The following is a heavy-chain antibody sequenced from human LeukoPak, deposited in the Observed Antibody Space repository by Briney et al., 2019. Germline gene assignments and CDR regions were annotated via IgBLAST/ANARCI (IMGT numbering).Heavy chain of an antibody. Sequence: PGGSLRLSCAASGSTFSSYDMHWVRQARGKGLEWVSGIGGAGDTHYPGSVKGRFTISRENAKNSLSLQMNSLRAGDTAVYYCARGRCSSATCYEKLYGMDVWGQGTTVTVSS. CDR3: ARGRCSSATCYEKLYGMDV. D-gene: IGHD2-2*01. J-gene: IGHJ6*02. V-gene: IGHV3-13*01. CDR2: IGGAGDT. CDR1: GSTFSSYD.